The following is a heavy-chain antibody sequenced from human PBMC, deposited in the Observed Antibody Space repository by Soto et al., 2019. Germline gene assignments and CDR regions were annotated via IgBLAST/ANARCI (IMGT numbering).Heavy chain of an antibody. Sequence: SVKVSCKASGGTFSIYAISCVLQAPGQCLGWMGGIIPIFGTANYAQKFQGRVTITADESTSTAYMELSSLRSEDTAVYYCARGLLLAAAKLYYYYYYGMDVWGQGTTVTVS. CDR1: GGTFSIYA. CDR2: IIPIFGTA. D-gene: IGHD6-13*01. V-gene: IGHV1-69*13. J-gene: IGHJ6*02. CDR3: ARGLLLAAAKLYYYYYYGMDV.